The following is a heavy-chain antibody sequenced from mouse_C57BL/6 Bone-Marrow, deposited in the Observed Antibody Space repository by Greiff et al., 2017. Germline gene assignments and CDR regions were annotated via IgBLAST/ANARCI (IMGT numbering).Heavy chain of an antibody. V-gene: IGHV1-69*01. Sequence: QVQLQQPGAELVMPGASVKLSCKASGYTFTSYWMHWVKQRPGQGLEWIGEIDPSDSYTNYNQKFKGKSTLTVDKSSSTAYMQLSSLTSEDSAVYYCARGGKGYYAMDYWGQGTSVTFSS. CDR1: GYTFTSYW. D-gene: IGHD2-1*01. CDR3: ARGGKGYYAMDY. J-gene: IGHJ4*01. CDR2: IDPSDSYT.